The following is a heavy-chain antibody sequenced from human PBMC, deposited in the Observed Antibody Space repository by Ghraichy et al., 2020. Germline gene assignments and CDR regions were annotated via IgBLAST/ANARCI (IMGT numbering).Heavy chain of an antibody. CDR3: ARVVEGFPDYGMDV. V-gene: IGHV3-74*01. D-gene: IGHD3-3*01. CDR2: INSDGSST. Sequence: GGSLRLSCAASGFTFSSYWMHWVRQAPGKGLVWVSRINSDGSSTSYADSVKGRFTISRDNAKNTLYLQMNSLRAEDTAVYYCARVVEGFPDYGMDVWGQGTTVTVSS. CDR1: GFTFSSYW. J-gene: IGHJ6*02.